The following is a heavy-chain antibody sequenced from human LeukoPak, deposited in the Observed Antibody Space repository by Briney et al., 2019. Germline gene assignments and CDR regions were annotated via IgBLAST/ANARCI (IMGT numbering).Heavy chain of an antibody. J-gene: IGHJ4*02. V-gene: IGHV3-33*01. CDR3: ARSMGVGATNYFDY. CDR2: IWYDGSNK. Sequence: PGRSLRLSCAASGFTFSSYGMHWVRQAPGKGLEWVAVIWYDGSNKYYADSVRGRFTISRDNSKNTLYLQMNSLRAEDTAVYYCARSMGVGATNYFDYWGQGTLVTVSS. D-gene: IGHD1-26*01. CDR1: GFTFSSYG.